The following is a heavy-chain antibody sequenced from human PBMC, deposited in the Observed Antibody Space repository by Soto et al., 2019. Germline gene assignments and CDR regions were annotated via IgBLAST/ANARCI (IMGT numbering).Heavy chain of an antibody. J-gene: IGHJ4*02. CDR1: GFTFTTYV. D-gene: IGHD6-19*01. CDR2: ISGGGGNK. Sequence: GGSLRLSCAASGFTFTTYVMSWVRQAPGKGPEWVSGISGGGGNKYYADSVKGRFTISRDNSKNTLYLQMDSLRAEDTAVYYCAKGAVAGSRVYFDYWGQGALVTVSS. V-gene: IGHV3-23*01. CDR3: AKGAVAGSRVYFDY.